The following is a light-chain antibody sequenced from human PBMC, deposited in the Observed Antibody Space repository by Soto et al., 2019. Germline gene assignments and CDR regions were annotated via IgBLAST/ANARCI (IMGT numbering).Light chain of an antibody. V-gene: IGKV3-11*01. CDR3: QQRNNGTPIT. CDR1: QSVSSY. Sequence: EIVFKKSPATLSLSPGERATLSCRASQSVSSYLAWYQQKPGQAPRLLIYDASNRATGVPARFSGSGSGTDFTLTISSLEPEDFALYYCQQRNNGTPITFGQGTRLEIK. CDR2: DAS. J-gene: IGKJ5*01.